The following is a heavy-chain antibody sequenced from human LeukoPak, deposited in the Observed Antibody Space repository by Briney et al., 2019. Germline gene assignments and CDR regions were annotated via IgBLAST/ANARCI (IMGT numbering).Heavy chain of an antibody. D-gene: IGHD3-3*01. Sequence: GGSLRLSCAASGFTFGIYAMNWVRQAPGKGLEWVSAISGSGGSKYYADSVKGRFTISRDNSKNTLYLQMNSLRAEDTAVYYCAKVPRESTIFGVATHFDPWGQGTLVTVSS. J-gene: IGHJ5*02. CDR3: AKVPRESTIFGVATHFDP. CDR1: GFTFGIYA. CDR2: ISGSGGSK. V-gene: IGHV3-23*01.